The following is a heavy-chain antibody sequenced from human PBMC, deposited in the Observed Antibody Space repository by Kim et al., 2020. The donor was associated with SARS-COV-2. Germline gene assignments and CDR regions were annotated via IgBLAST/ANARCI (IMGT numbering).Heavy chain of an antibody. J-gene: IGHJ4*02. D-gene: IGHD3-22*01. Sequence: GGSLRLSCAASGFTFSSYAMSWVRQAPGKGLEWVSAISGSGGSTYYADSVKGRFTISRDNSKNTLYLQMNSLRAEDTAVYYCAKGKPHHTYYYDSSGYFDYFDYWGQGTLVTVSS. CDR3: AKGKPHHTYYYDSSGYFDYFDY. V-gene: IGHV3-23*01. CDR2: ISGSGGST. CDR1: GFTFSSYA.